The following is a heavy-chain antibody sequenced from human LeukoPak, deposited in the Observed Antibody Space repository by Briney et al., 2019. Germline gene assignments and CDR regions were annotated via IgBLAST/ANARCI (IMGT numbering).Heavy chain of an antibody. V-gene: IGHV3-11*01. CDR1: GFTFSDYY. D-gene: IGHD3-3*01. Sequence: PGGSLRLSCAASGFTFSDYYMSWIRQAPGKGLEWVSYISSSGSTIYYADSVKGRFTISRDNAKNSLYLQMNSLRAEDTAVYYCARALKPRRTFWSGYYFLDYWGQGTLVTVSS. CDR2: ISSSGSTI. CDR3: ARALKPRRTFWSGYYFLDY. J-gene: IGHJ4*02.